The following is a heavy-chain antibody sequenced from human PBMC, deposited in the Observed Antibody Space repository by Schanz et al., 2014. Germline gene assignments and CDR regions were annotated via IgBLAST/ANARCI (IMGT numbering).Heavy chain of an antibody. Sequence: QVQLVQSGAEVKKPGASAKVSCKASGYTFSSYGITWVRQAPGQGLEWMGWINGYNGHTLYAQKFQGRVTMTTDTSTSTSYMELTSLRSDDTAVYYCARDRRRYCSTASCLHDNWFDPWGQGTLVIVSS. V-gene: IGHV1-18*01. J-gene: IGHJ5*02. CDR2: INGYNGHT. D-gene: IGHD2-2*01. CDR3: ARDRRRYCSTASCLHDNWFDP. CDR1: GYTFSSYG.